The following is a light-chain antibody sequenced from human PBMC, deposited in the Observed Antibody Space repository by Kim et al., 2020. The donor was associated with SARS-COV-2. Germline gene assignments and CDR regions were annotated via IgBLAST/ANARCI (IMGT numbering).Light chain of an antibody. CDR3: QHYRNLPLT. CDR2: YTS. J-gene: IGKJ4*01. Sequence: ASVGDRVTITCRASQDNSNYLNWYQQKPGKAPKLLIYYTSTVETGVSSRFSGSGSGTDFTFTITNLQPDDVATYYCQHYRNLPLTFGGGTKVDIK. CDR1: QDNSNY. V-gene: IGKV1-33*01.